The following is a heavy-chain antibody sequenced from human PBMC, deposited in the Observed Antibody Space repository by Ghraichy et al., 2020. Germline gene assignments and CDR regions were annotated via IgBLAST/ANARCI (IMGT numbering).Heavy chain of an antibody. J-gene: IGHJ5*02. V-gene: IGHV3-23*01. CDR3: AKEGGVSYGSNQAFDP. CDR1: GFTFSSYA. D-gene: IGHD5-18*01. Sequence: GESQNISCAASGFTFSSYAMSWVRQAPGKGLEWVSAISGSGGSTYYADSVKGRFTISRDNSKNTLYLQMNSLRAKDTAVYYCAKEGGVSYGSNQAFDPWGQGTLVTVSS. CDR2: ISGSGGST.